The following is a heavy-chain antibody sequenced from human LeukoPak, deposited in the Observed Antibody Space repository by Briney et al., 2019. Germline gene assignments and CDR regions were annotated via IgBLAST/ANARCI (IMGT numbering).Heavy chain of an antibody. CDR3: ARDGYYYDSSGYYEKMYYFDY. D-gene: IGHD3-22*01. J-gene: IGHJ4*02. CDR2: IYTSGST. CDR1: GGSISDYY. V-gene: IGHV4-4*07. Sequence: SETLSLTCTVSGGSISDYYWSWIRQPAGKGLEWIGRIYTSGSTNYNPSLKSRVTMSVDTSKNQFSLKLSSVTAADTAVYYCARDGYYYDSSGYYEKMYYFDYWGQGTLVTVSS.